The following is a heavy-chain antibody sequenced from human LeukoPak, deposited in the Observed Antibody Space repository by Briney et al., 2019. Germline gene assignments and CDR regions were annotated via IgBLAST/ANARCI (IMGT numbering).Heavy chain of an antibody. Sequence: GGSLRLSCAASGVTFSNDGMDWVRQAPGQGLEWVSSISASSTFIWYADSVKGRFTISRDNAKSSLYLQMDSLRAEDTAVYYCARERACGSSSYVAYYFDSWGQGTLVTVSS. D-gene: IGHD2-2*01. CDR3: ARERACGSSSYVAYYFDS. V-gene: IGHV3-21*01. CDR2: ISASSTFI. CDR1: GVTFSNDG. J-gene: IGHJ4*02.